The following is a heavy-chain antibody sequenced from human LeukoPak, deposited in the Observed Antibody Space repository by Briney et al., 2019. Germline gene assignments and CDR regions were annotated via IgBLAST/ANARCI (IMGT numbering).Heavy chain of an antibody. CDR2: VHLSGTS. V-gene: IGHV4-4*02. CDR1: GGSISTTNW. Sequence: PSETLSLTCGVSGGSISTTNWWSWVRQPPGKGLEWIGEVHLSGTSNYNPSLKSRVSMSIDKSKNQLSLKLTSVTAADTAMYYCARESGAFSPFGFWGQGTLVTVSS. J-gene: IGHJ4*02. CDR3: ARESGAFSPFGF. D-gene: IGHD1-26*01.